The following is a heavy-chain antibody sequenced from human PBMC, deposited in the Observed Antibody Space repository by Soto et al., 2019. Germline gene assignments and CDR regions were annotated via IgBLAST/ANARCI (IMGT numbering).Heavy chain of an antibody. CDR3: TRDPHALDY. D-gene: IGHD2-2*01. J-gene: IGHJ4*02. V-gene: IGHV3-48*01. CDR2: ITSSSNRI. Sequence: GGSLRLSCAASGFTFSSYSMNWVRQAPGKGLEWVSYITSSSNRIYYADSVKGRFTISRDNAENSLYLQMNSLRPEDTAVYYCTRDPHALDYWGPGTPVTVSS. CDR1: GFTFSSYS.